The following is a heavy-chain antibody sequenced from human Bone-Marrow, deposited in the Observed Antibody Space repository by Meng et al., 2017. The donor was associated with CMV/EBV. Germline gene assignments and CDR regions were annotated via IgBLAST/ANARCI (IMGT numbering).Heavy chain of an antibody. CDR2: ISSSGTTI. CDR1: GFTFSSYE. V-gene: IGHV3-48*03. J-gene: IGHJ4*02. Sequence: GESLKISCAASGFTFSSYEMNWVRQAPGKGLEWVSYISSSGTTIHYADSVKGRFTISRDNGKNSLYLQMNSLRVEDTALYYCARGMSIAAPRFFVYWGQGALVTVSS. D-gene: IGHD6-6*01. CDR3: ARGMSIAAPRFFVY.